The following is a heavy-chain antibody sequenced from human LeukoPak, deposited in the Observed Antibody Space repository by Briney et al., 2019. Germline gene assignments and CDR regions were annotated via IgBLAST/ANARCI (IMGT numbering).Heavy chain of an antibody. V-gene: IGHV4-31*03. J-gene: IGHJ5*02. Sequence: PSQTLSLTCTVSGGSISSGGYYWSWIRQHPGKGLEWIGYIYYSGSTYYNPSLKSRVTMSVDTSKNQFSLKLSSVTAADTAVYYCARGGNKWELDNWFDPWGQGTLVTVSS. CDR3: ARGGNKWELDNWFDP. CDR1: GGSISSGGYY. CDR2: IYYSGST. D-gene: IGHD1-26*01.